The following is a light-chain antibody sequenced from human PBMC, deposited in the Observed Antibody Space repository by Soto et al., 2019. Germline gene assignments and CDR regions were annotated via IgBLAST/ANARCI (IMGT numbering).Light chain of an antibody. J-gene: IGLJ3*02. CDR1: SNDVGLYNY. CDR3: SSYTSNTTWV. CDR2: DVT. Sequence: QSALTQPASVSGSPGQSITISCTGSSNDVGLYNYVSWYQQHPGKAPKLVISDVTNRPSGVSDRFSGSKSGNTAFLTISGLQAEDEADYYCSSYTSNTTWVFGGGTKLTVL. V-gene: IGLV2-14*03.